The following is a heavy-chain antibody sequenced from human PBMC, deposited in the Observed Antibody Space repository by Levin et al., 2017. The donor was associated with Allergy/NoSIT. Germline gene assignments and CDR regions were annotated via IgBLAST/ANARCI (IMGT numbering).Heavy chain of an antibody. CDR3: ASALGTSYVYWYFDL. D-gene: IGHD2-2*01. CDR1: GYTFIGYY. V-gene: IGHV1-2*02. J-gene: IGHJ2*01. Sequence: ASVKVSCKASGYTFIGYYIHWVRQAPGQGLEWMGWINPNSGGTNFAQKFQGRVTMTRDTSISTAYMDLSSLRSDDTAVYYCASALGTSYVYWYFDLWGRGTLVTVSS. CDR2: INPNSGGT.